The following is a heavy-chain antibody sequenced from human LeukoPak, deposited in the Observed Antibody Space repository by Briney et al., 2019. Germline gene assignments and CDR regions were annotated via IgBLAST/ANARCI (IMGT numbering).Heavy chain of an antibody. CDR1: GYTFTGYY. V-gene: IGHV1-2*02. D-gene: IGHD1-26*01. Sequence: GASVKVSCKASGYTFTGYYMHWVRQAPGQGLEGMGWINPNSGGTNYAQKFQGRVTMTRDTSISTAYMELSRLRSDDTAVYYCARSGSYYHYYYYMDVWGKGTTVTVSS. J-gene: IGHJ6*03. CDR3: ARSGSYYHYYYYMDV. CDR2: INPNSGGT.